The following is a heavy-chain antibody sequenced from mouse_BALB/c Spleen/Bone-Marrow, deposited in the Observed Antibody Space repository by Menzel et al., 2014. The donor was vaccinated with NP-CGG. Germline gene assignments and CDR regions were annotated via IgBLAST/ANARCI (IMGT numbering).Heavy chain of an antibody. J-gene: IGHJ4*01. D-gene: IGHD1-1*01. CDR2: INPSNGGT. V-gene: IGHV1S16*01. CDR3: TYMGYYGSSYAMDY. Sequence: QVQLQQSGAELVKPGASGKLSCKASGYTFTSYWMHRVKLRPGQGFEWIGEINPSNGGTNYNEKFKRKATLTVDKSSSTAYMQLSSLTAEDSAVYYCTYMGYYGSSYAMDYWGQGTSVTVSS. CDR1: GYTFTSYW.